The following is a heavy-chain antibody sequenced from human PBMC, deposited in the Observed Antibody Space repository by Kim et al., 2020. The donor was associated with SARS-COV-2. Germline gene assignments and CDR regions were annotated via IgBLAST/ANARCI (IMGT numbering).Heavy chain of an antibody. J-gene: IGHJ4*02. CDR3: ARAITGERYFDY. V-gene: IGHV1-69*02. D-gene: IGHD7-27*01. CDR2: IIPILGIA. Sequence: SVKVSCKASGGTFSSYTISWVRQAPGQGLDWMGRIIPILGIANYAQKFQGRVTITADKSTSTAYMELSSLRSEDTAVYYCARAITGERYFDYWGQGTLVTVSS. CDR1: GGTFSSYT.